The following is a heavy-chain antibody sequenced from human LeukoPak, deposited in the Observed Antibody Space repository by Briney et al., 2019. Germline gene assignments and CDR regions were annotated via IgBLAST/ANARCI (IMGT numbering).Heavy chain of an antibody. V-gene: IGHV4-34*01. CDR2: INHSGST. CDR1: GGSFSGYY. Sequence: PSETLSLTCAVYGGSFSGYYWSWIRQPPGKGLEWIGEINHSGSTNYNPSLKSRVTISVDTSKNQFSLKLSSVTAADTAVYYCARALSLGDILTGYFDYWGQGTLVTVSS. J-gene: IGHJ4*02. CDR3: ARALSLGDILTGYFDY. D-gene: IGHD3-9*01.